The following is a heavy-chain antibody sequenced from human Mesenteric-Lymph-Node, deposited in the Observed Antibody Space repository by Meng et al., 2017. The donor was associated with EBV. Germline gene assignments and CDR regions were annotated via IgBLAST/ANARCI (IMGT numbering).Heavy chain of an antibody. CDR1: GYIFTYFG. D-gene: IGHD3-10*01. CDR3: VKDRGFGELFDF. CDR2: INTNSGHP. Sequence: QGTLGQSGPWFKTPGASVKVSCKASGYIFTYFGLNWVRQAPGQGLDWLGWINTNSGHPAYAQGFTGRLVFSLDTSVNTAFLQINDLKSDDTAIYYCVKDRGFGELFDFWGQGTLVTVSS. J-gene: IGHJ4*02. V-gene: IGHV7-4-1*02.